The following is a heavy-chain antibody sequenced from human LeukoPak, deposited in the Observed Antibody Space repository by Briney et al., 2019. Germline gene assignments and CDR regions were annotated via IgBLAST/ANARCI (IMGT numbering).Heavy chain of an antibody. CDR1: GGSISSGSYY. CDR2: IYTSGST. J-gene: IGHJ4*02. Sequence: PSETLSLTCTVSGGSISSGSYYWSWIRQPAGKGLEWIGRIYTSGSTNYNPSLKSRVTISVDTSKNQFSLKLSSVTAADTAVYYCARGVRGVEGEQPFDYWGQGTLVTVSS. CDR3: ARGVRGVEGEQPFDY. V-gene: IGHV4-61*02. D-gene: IGHD3-10*01.